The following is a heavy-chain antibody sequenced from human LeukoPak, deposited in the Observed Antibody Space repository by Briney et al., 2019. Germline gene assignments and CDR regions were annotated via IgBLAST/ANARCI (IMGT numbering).Heavy chain of an antibody. Sequence: SQTLSLTCAISGDSVSSNSAAWNWIRQSPSRGLEWLGRTYYRSKWYNDYAVSVKSRITINPDTSKNQFSLQLNSVTPEDTAVYYCARTESGITGTSSWFDPWGQGTLVSVSS. J-gene: IGHJ5*02. CDR3: ARTESGITGTSSWFDP. CDR1: GDSVSSNSAA. CDR2: TYYRSKWYN. D-gene: IGHD1-7*01. V-gene: IGHV6-1*01.